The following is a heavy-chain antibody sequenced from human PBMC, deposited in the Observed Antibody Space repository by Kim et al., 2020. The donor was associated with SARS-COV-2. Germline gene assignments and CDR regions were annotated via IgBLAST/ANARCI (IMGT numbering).Heavy chain of an antibody. CDR1: GGSISSSSYY. J-gene: IGHJ6*02. CDR3: ARQGRGELLRYYYYGMDV. D-gene: IGHD1-26*01. CDR2: IYYSGST. V-gene: IGHV4-39*01. Sequence: SETLSLTCTVSGGSISSSSYYWGWIRQPPGKGLEWIGSIYYSGSTYYNPSLKSRVTISVDTSKNQFSLKLSSVTAADTAVYYCARQGRGELLRYYYYGMDVWGQGTTVTVSS.